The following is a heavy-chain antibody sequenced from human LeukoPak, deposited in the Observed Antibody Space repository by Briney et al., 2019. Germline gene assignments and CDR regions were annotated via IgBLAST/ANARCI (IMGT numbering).Heavy chain of an antibody. Sequence: GASVKVSCKASGYTFTSYAMNWVRQAPGQGLEWMGWINTNTGNPTYAQGFTGRFVFSLDTSVSTAYLQISSLKAEDTALYYCARAGDCSGGSCYFKTYYFDYWGQGTLVTVSS. V-gene: IGHV7-4-1*02. J-gene: IGHJ4*02. CDR3: ARAGDCSGGSCYFKTYYFDY. CDR2: INTNTGNP. D-gene: IGHD2-15*01. CDR1: GYTFTSYA.